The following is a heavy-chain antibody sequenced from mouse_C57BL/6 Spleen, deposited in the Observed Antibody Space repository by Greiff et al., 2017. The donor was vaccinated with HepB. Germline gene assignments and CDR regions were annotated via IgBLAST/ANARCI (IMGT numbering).Heavy chain of an antibody. CDR2: ISGGGGNT. Sequence: EVHLVESGGGLVKPGGSLKLSCAASGFTFSSYTMSWVRQTPEKRLEWVATISGGGGNTYYPDSVKGRFTISRDNAKNTLYLQMSSLRSEDTALYYCARKDWDAFAYWGQGTLVTVSA. CDR3: ARKDWDAFAY. V-gene: IGHV5-9*01. J-gene: IGHJ3*01. CDR1: GFTFSSYT. D-gene: IGHD4-1*01.